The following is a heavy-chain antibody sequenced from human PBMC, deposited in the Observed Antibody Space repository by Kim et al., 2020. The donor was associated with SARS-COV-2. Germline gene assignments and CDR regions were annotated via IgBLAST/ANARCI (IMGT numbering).Heavy chain of an antibody. Sequence: SETLSLTCSVSGGSITSGGYFWNWIRQRPGKGLEWLGYIYYTSKTYYNPSLKSRVSISADTSKNQVSLKLNSVTAADTAVYYCARVGYCSSGNCYSLVYWGQGTLVAVSS. J-gene: IGHJ4*02. CDR2: IYYTSKT. CDR1: GGSITSGGYF. D-gene: IGHD2-15*01. CDR3: ARVGYCSSGNCYSLVY. V-gene: IGHV4-31*03.